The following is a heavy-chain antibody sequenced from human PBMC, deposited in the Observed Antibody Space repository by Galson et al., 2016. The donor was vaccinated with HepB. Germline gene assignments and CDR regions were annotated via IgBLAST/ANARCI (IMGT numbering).Heavy chain of an antibody. Sequence: TLSLTCSISGGSLTTYYLNWIRQPPGKGLEWIGNVSDSGSTTYNPSLESRVTISIDTSKKQFSLKLTSVTAADTAVYYCARHKVSATEGGFDAWGPGTLVAVSS. D-gene: IGHD6-13*01. V-gene: IGHV4-59*01. CDR3: ARHKVSATEGGFDA. CDR1: GGSLTTYY. CDR2: VSDSGST. J-gene: IGHJ2*01.